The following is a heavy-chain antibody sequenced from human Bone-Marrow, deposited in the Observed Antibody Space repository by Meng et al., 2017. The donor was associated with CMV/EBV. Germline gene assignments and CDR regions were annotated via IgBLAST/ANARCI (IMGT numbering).Heavy chain of an antibody. V-gene: IGHV1-69*05. J-gene: IGHJ5*02. CDR2: IIPIFGTA. CDR3: ARDRGYSSPNWFDP. CDR1: GGDFSRYA. Sequence: AGGDFSRYAISWVRQAPGQGLEWMGGIIPIFGTANDAQKFQGRVTITTDESTSTAYMELSSLRSEDTAVYYCARDRGYSSPNWFDPWGQGTLVTVSS. D-gene: IGHD6-13*01.